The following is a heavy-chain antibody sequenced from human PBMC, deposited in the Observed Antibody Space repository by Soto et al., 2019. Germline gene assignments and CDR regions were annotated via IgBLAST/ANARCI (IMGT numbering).Heavy chain of an antibody. J-gene: IGHJ4*02. Sequence: EFGGGLVQPGGSLRLSCAASGFSFSDHYMDWVRQAPGKGLEWVGRTRNKANSYTTEYAASVKGRFTISRDDSKNSLYLQMNSLKTEDTAVYYCVCAYTRYYFDYWGQGTLVTVSS. CDR3: VCAYTRYYFDY. CDR1: GFSFSDHY. V-gene: IGHV3-72*01. CDR2: TRNKANSYTT. D-gene: IGHD3-16*01.